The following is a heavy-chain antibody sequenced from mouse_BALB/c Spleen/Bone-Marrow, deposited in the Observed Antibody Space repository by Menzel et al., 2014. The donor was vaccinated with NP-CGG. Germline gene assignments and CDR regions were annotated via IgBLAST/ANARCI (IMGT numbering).Heavy chain of an antibody. CDR2: ILPGSGST. CDR3: ARLDGYFDY. Sequence: VKLVESGAELMKPGAPVKISCKATGYTFSSYWIEWVKQRPGHGLEWIGEILPGSGSTNYNEKFKGKATFTADTSSNTAYMQLSSLTSEDSAVYYCARLDGYFDYWGQGTTLTVSS. CDR1: GYTFSSYW. J-gene: IGHJ2*01. V-gene: IGHV1-9*01. D-gene: IGHD2-3*01.